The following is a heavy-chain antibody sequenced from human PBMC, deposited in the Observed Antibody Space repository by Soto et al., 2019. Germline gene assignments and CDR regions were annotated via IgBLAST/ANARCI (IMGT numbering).Heavy chain of an antibody. V-gene: IGHV3-33*01. D-gene: IGHD6-13*01. CDR1: GFTFSSYG. CDR2: IWYDGSNK. Sequence: RLSCAASGFTFSSYGMHWVRQAPGKGLEWVAVIWYDGSNKYYADSVKGRFTISRDNSKNTLYLQMNSLRAEDTAVYYCAHRPTFQWHSSSWDYYFDYWGQGTLVTVSS. J-gene: IGHJ4*02. CDR3: AHRPTFQWHSSSWDYYFDY.